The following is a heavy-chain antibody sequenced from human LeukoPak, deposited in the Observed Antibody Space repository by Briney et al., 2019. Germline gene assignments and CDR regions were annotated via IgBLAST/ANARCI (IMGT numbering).Heavy chain of an antibody. Sequence: GGSLRLSCAASGFIFSSHAMHWVRQAPGKGLEWVSVIYSGGSTYYADSVKGRFTISRDNSKNTLYLQMNSLRAEDTAVYYCARVNSYYDFWSGYYTPDYFDYWGQGTLVTVSS. J-gene: IGHJ4*02. CDR2: IYSGGST. D-gene: IGHD3-3*01. CDR1: GFIFSSHA. V-gene: IGHV3-53*01. CDR3: ARVNSYYDFWSGYYTPDYFDY.